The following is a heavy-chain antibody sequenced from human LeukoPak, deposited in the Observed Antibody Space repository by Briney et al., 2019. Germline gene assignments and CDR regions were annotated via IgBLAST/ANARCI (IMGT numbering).Heavy chain of an antibody. D-gene: IGHD2-2*01. CDR1: GFTFRSNW. J-gene: IGHJ5*02. Sequence: PGGSLRLSCAASGFTFRSNWMNWVRQAPGKGLEWVAHVQPDGSAKIYAESVRGRFTISRDNAKDSVYLQMNSLRVEDTVVYYCARHTFQPGLIDPWGQGTLVTVSS. CDR2: VQPDGSAK. V-gene: IGHV3-7*01. CDR3: ARHTFQPGLIDP.